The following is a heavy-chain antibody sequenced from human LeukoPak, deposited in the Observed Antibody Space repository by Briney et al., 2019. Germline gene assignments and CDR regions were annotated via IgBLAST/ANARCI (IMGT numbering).Heavy chain of an antibody. CDR1: GYTFTSYD. J-gene: IGHJ6*03. D-gene: IGHD2-2*01. CDR3: AILGYCSSTSCYSPYYYMDV. V-gene: IGHV1-8*03. CDR2: MNPNSGNT. Sequence: GSVKVSCKASGYTFTSYDINWVRQATGQGLEWMGWMNPNSGNTGYAQKFQGRVTITRNTSISTAYMELSSLRSEDTAVYYCAILGYCSSTSCYSPYYYMDVWGKGTTVTVSS.